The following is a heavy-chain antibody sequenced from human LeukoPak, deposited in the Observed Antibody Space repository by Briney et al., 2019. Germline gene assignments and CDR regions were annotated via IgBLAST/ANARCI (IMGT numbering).Heavy chain of an antibody. CDR3: AKSPVTADYRANHESA. CDR2: ISSSGGAT. D-gene: IGHD4-23*01. Sequence: GGSLRLSFTPSDLIYKLYAVICVRQAPGKGLEWVSSISSSGGATYYADSVKGRFTISRDNSKNTLYLQMNSLRAEDTAVYYSAKSPVTADYRANHESAWGQGTLVTVSS. V-gene: IGHV3-23*01. J-gene: IGHJ5*02. CDR1: DLIYKLYA.